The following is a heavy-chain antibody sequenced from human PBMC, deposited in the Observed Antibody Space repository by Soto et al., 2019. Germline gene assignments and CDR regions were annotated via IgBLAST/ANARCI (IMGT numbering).Heavy chain of an antibody. CDR3: ATMGSSGYDRSLAY. J-gene: IGHJ4*02. V-gene: IGHV1-2*02. CDR1: GYTFTSYC. D-gene: IGHD5-12*01. CDR2: ISPGNGGT. Sequence: GASVKVSCKASGYTFTSYCIHWVRQAPGQGLEWMGRISPGNGGTSYAQKFQGRVTMTRDASISTAYMELSSLRSDDAAVYYCATMGSSGYDRSLAYWGQGALVTVSS.